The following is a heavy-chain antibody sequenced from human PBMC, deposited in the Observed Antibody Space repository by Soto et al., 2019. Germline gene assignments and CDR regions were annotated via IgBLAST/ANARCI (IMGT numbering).Heavy chain of an antibody. CDR2: INSDGSVS. CDR1: GFTFSNYW. D-gene: IGHD2-15*01. Sequence: EVQLVESGGGLVQPGGSQRLSCAASGFTFSNYWMYWVRQAPGKGLEWVSRINSDGSVSSHADSVKGRLTISRDNVKNTLYLHMDRLRAEDTAVYYCARGDCVGGTCYSLAASFYYYMDVWGKGTTVTVFS. CDR3: ARGDCVGGTCYSLAASFYYYMDV. V-gene: IGHV3-74*02. J-gene: IGHJ6*03.